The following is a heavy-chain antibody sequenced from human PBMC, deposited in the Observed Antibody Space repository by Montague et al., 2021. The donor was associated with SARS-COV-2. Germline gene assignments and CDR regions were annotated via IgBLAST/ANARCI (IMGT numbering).Heavy chain of an antibody. J-gene: IGHJ6*02. D-gene: IGHD2-15*01. CDR1: GFTFSSYG. CDR3: AKDQCDGGSCYYYYGMDV. Sequence: SLRLSCAASGFTFSSYGMHWVRQAPGKGLEWVAVISYDGSNKYYADSVKGRFTISRDNSKNTLYLQMNGLRAEDTAVYDCAKDQCDGGSCYYYYGMDVWGQGTTVTVSS. V-gene: IGHV3-30*18. CDR2: ISYDGSNK.